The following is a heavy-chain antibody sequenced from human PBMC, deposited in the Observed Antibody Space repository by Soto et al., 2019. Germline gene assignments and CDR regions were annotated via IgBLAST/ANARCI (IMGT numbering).Heavy chain of an antibody. CDR2: IYYSGST. CDR3: ARAYYYDSSGYYPRSDAFDI. Sequence: QVQLQESGPGLVKPSQTLSLTCTVSGGSISSGDYYWSWIRQPPGKGLEWIGYIYYSGSTYYNPSLKSRVTISVDTSKNQFSLKLSSVTAADTAVYYCARAYYYDSSGYYPRSDAFDIWGQGTMVTVSS. J-gene: IGHJ3*02. CDR1: GGSISSGDYY. V-gene: IGHV4-30-4*01. D-gene: IGHD3-22*01.